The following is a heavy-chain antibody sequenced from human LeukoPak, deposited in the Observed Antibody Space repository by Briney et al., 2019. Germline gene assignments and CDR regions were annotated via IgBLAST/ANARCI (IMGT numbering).Heavy chain of an antibody. CDR1: GGSFSGYY. D-gene: IGHD5-12*01. CDR2: INHSGST. V-gene: IGHV4-34*01. Sequence: SETLSLTCAVYGGSFSGYYWSWIRQPPGEGLEWIGEINHSGSTNYNPSLKSRVTISVDTSKNQFSLKLSSVTAADTAVYYCARLAGNIVATIDYYFDYWGQGTLVTVSS. J-gene: IGHJ4*02. CDR3: ARLAGNIVATIDYYFDY.